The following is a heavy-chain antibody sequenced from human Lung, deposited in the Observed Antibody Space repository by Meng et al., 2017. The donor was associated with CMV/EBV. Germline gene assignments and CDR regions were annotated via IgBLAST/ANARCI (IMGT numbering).Heavy chain of an antibody. V-gene: IGHV1-18*01. CDR2: INAYNGDT. J-gene: IGHJ4*02. CDR1: GYTFTIYG. D-gene: IGHD1-26*01. Sequence: AQLVQSGGGVKNPGASGKVSCKASGYTFTIYGITWVRQAPGQGLEWMGWINAYNGDTNCAQTLQGRVTMTTDTSTSTAYMELRSLRSDDTAVYYCARVEVGITSGDYWGQGTLVTVSS. CDR3: ARVEVGITSGDY.